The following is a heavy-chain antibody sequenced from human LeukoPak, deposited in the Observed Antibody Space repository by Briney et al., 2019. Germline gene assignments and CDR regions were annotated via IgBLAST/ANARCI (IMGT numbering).Heavy chain of an antibody. J-gene: IGHJ4*02. D-gene: IGHD1-7*01. CDR1: GFTFSSYW. CDR3: ARGGWGTAIDY. CDR2: INSDGSST. Sequence: PGGSLRLSCAASGFTFSSYWMHWVRQAPGKGLVWVSRINSDGSSTSYADAVKGRFTISRDNAKNTVDLQMSSLRGEDTAIYYCARGGWGTAIDYLGQGTLVTVSS. V-gene: IGHV3-74*01.